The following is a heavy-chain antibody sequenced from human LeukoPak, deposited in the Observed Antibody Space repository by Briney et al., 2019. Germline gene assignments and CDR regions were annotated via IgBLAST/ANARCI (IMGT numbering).Heavy chain of an antibody. CDR3: AKDSELVPIDY. J-gene: IGHJ4*02. CDR2: ISCSGGST. Sequence: GGSLILNCAASGFTFSSYPMGWVRQAPGKGLEWVSAISCSGGSTYYADSVKGRFTISRDNSKNTLYLQMNSLRAEDTAVYYCAKDSELVPIDYWGQGTLVTVSS. V-gene: IGHV3-23*01. D-gene: IGHD6-6*01. CDR1: GFTFSSYP.